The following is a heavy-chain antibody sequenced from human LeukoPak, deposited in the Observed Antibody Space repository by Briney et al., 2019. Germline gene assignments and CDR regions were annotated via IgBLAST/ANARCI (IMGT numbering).Heavy chain of an antibody. D-gene: IGHD3-9*01. CDR1: GGSISSSSYY. V-gene: IGHV4-39*07. CDR2: IYYSGST. CDR3: ARRILTGEDY. Sequence: SETLSLTCTVSGGSISSSSYYWGWLRQPPGKGLEWLGSIYYSGSTYYNPSLKSRVTISVDTSKNQFSLKLSSVTAADTAVYYCARRILTGEDYWGQGTLVTVSS. J-gene: IGHJ4*02.